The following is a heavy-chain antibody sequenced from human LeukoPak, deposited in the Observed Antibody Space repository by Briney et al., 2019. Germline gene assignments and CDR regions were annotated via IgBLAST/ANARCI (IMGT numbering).Heavy chain of an antibody. V-gene: IGHV3-7*01. CDR2: IKQDGSEK. CDR3: AIFSPNTVTTRQYFDY. Sequence: GGSLRLSCAASGLSFSSYWMSWVRQDPGKGLEWVANIKQDGSEKSYVDTVKGRFTISRDNAKNSLYLQMNSLRAEESAEDYCAIFSPNTVTTRQYFDYWGQGTLVTVSS. J-gene: IGHJ4*02. D-gene: IGHD4-17*01. CDR1: GLSFSSYW.